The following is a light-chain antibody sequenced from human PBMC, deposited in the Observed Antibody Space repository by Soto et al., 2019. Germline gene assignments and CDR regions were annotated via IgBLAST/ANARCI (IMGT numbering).Light chain of an antibody. J-gene: IGLJ1*01. CDR2: DVS. CDR3: SSYTSRSTRV. CDR1: SSDVGGYNY. V-gene: IGLV2-14*01. Sequence: QSALARPASVSGSPGQSITISCTGTSSDVGGYNYVSWYQQHPGKAPKLMIYDVSNRPSGVSNRFSGAKSGNPASLTISGLQAEDEADYYCSSYTSRSTRVFGTGTKVTVL.